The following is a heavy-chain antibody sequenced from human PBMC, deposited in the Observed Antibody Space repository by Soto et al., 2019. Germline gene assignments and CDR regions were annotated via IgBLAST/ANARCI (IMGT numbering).Heavy chain of an antibody. D-gene: IGHD2-2*01. CDR1: GFTFSDYY. J-gene: IGHJ4*02. CDR2: ISSSGSTI. CDR3: ARGYHPLDY. Sequence: GSLRRSCAASGFTFSDYYMSCIRQAAWKGLEWVSYISSSGSTIYYADSVKGRFTISRDKPKNSLYLQMNSLRAEDTAVYYCARGYHPLDYWGKGTLVTVSS. V-gene: IGHV3-11*01.